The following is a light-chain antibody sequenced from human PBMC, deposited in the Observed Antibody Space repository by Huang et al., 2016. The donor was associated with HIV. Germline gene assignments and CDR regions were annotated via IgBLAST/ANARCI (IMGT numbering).Light chain of an antibody. CDR3: QQYHSIPLT. J-gene: IGKJ4*01. Sequence: DIVMTQSPDSLAVSLGERATINCKSSQSVLSSSNNKNYLAWYQQKPGQPPKLLIYWASARESGVPDRISGSGSGTDFTLTISSLQAEDVAVYYCQQYHSIPLTFGGGTKVEIK. CDR1: QSVLSSSNNKNY. V-gene: IGKV4-1*01. CDR2: WAS.